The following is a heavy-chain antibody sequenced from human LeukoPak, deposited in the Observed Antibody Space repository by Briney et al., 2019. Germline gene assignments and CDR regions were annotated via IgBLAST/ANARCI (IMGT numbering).Heavy chain of an antibody. V-gene: IGHV1-69*05. CDR2: IIPIFGTA. Sequence: SVKVSCKASGGTFVSYAISWVRQAPGQGLEWMGRIIPIFGTANYAQKFQGRVTITTDESTSTAYMELSSLRSEDTAVYYCASYYDSSGYYYIAFDIWGQGTMVTVSS. D-gene: IGHD3-22*01. CDR1: GGTFVSYA. J-gene: IGHJ3*02. CDR3: ASYYDSSGYYYIAFDI.